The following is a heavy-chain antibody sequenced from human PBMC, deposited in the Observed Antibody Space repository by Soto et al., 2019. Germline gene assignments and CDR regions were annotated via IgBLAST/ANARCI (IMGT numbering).Heavy chain of an antibody. V-gene: IGHV3-72*01. CDR3: ARRTVTTRAYDY. Sequence: EVQLVESGGGLVQPGGSLRLSCAASGFTFSDHYMDWVRQAPGKGLEWVGRTRNKANSYTTEYAASVKGRFTISRDDSKNSLYLQMNSLKTEDTAVYYCARRTVTTRAYDYWGQGTLVTVSS. J-gene: IGHJ4*02. CDR2: TRNKANSYTT. CDR1: GFTFSDHY. D-gene: IGHD4-17*01.